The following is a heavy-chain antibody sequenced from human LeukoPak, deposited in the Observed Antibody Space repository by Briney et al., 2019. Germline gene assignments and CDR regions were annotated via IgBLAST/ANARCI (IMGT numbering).Heavy chain of an antibody. Sequence: PGGSLRLSCAASGFTFSSYAMHWVRQAPGKGLEWVAVISYDGSNKYYADSVKGRFTISRDNSKNTLYLQMNSLRAEDTAVYYCAKAFYYYDSSGYSSPPDYWGQGTLVTVSS. J-gene: IGHJ4*02. CDR3: AKAFYYYDSSGYSSPPDY. CDR1: GFTFSSYA. CDR2: ISYDGSNK. D-gene: IGHD3-22*01. V-gene: IGHV3-30*04.